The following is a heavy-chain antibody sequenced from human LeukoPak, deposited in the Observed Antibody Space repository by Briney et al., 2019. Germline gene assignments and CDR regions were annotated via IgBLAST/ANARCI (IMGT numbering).Heavy chain of an antibody. CDR1: GFTFSSYA. CDR3: AKRPPGPMDV. J-gene: IGHJ6*02. Sequence: GGPLRLSCAASGFTFSSYAMSWVRQAPGKGLEWVSGISGSGGSTYYADSVKGRFTISRDNSKNTLYLQMNSLRAEDAAVYYCAKRPPGPMDVWGQGTTVTVSS. V-gene: IGHV3-23*01. CDR2: ISGSGGST.